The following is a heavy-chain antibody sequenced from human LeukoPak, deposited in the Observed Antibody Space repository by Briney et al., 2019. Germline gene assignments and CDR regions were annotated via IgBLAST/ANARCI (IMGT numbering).Heavy chain of an antibody. J-gene: IGHJ4*02. CDR3: ARDKGERSLDH. CDR2: IWSDGSKT. D-gene: IGHD1-1*01. CDR1: GFTFSSYA. V-gene: IGHV3-33*08. Sequence: GRSLRLSCAASGFTFSSYAMHWVRQAPGKGLEWVAMIWSDGSKTYYADSVEGRFTISRDNSKNTVDLQMNRLGVDDTAVYYCARDKGERSLDHWGQGTLVTVSS.